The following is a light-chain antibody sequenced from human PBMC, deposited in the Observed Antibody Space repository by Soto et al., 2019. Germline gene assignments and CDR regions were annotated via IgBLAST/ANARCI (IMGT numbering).Light chain of an antibody. J-gene: IGKJ1*01. CDR1: QSINNNY. Sequence: EIVLTQSPGTLSLSPGERATLSCRASQSINNNYLAWYQQKRGQAPRLLIYGASSRATGIPDRFSGSGSGTDFTLPISRLEPEDFAVYYCQQYGGAPRTFGQGTKVEIK. V-gene: IGKV3-20*01. CDR2: GAS. CDR3: QQYGGAPRT.